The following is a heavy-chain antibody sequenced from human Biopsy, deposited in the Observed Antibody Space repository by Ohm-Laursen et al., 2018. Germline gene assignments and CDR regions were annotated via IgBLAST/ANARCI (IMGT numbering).Heavy chain of an antibody. D-gene: IGHD5-18*01. J-gene: IGHJ4*02. CDR1: GGSICSFF. Sequence: SDTLSLTCTVSGGSICSFFWSWIRQPPGKGLEWIGYIYYSGSTNYNPSLRSRVTISVDRSKNQFSLKLSSVTAADTAVYFCARGSSYGYDFDYWGQGTLVAVSS. CDR3: ARGSSYGYDFDY. V-gene: IGHV4-59*07. CDR2: IYYSGST.